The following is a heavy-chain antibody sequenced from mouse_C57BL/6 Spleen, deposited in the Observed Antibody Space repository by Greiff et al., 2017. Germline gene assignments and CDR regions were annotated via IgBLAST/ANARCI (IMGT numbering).Heavy chain of an antibody. CDR1: GYSITSGYY. CDR3: ARIITTVVPYFDY. V-gene: IGHV3-6*01. D-gene: IGHD1-1*01. J-gene: IGHJ2*01. CDR2: ISYDGSN. Sequence: EVQLQQSGPGLVKPSQSLSLTCSVTGYSITSGYYWNWIRQFPGNKLEWMGYISYDGSNNYNPSLKNRISITRDTSKNQFFLKLNSVTTEDTATYYCARIITTVVPYFDYWGQGTTLTVSS.